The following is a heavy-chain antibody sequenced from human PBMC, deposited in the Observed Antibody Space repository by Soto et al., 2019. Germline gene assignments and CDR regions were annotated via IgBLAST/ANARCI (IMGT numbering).Heavy chain of an antibody. CDR1: GGSFSGYY. J-gene: IGHJ5*02. CDR2: INHSGST. V-gene: IGHV4-34*01. D-gene: IGHD6-13*01. CDR3: ARGHGIAAAGLPVGGHWFDP. Sequence: PSETLSLTCAVYGGSFSGYYWSLIRQPPGKGLEWIGEINHSGSTNYNPSLKSRVTISVDTSKNQFSLKLSSVTAADTAVYYCARGHGIAAAGLPVGGHWFDPWGQGTLVTVSS.